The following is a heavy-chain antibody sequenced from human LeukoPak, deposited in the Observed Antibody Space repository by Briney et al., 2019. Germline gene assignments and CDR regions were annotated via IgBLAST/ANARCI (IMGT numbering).Heavy chain of an antibody. CDR3: ARASRAPEDILTGYPYYFDY. CDR2: INHSGST. V-gene: IGHV4-34*01. CDR1: GGSFSGYY. Sequence: SETLSLTCAVYGGSFSGYYWSWIRQPPGKGLEWIGEINHSGSTNYNPSLKSRVTISVDTSKNQFSLKLSSVTAADTAVYYCARASRAPEDILTGYPYYFDYWGQGTLVTVSS. D-gene: IGHD3-9*01. J-gene: IGHJ4*02.